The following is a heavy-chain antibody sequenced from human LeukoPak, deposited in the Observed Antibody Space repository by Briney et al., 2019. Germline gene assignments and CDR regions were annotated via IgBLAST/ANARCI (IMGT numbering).Heavy chain of an antibody. V-gene: IGHV3-48*02. CDR2: ISSSSSTI. J-gene: IGHJ4*02. Sequence: GGSLRLSCAASGFTFSSYSMSWVRQAPGKGLEWVSYISSSSSTIYYADSVKGRFTISRDNAENSLYLHMNSLKDEDTAVYYCARGALDFDYWGQGTLVTVSS. CDR1: GFTFSSYS. CDR3: ARGALDFDY.